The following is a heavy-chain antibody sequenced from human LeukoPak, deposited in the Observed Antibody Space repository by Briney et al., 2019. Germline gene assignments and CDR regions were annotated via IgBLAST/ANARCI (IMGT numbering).Heavy chain of an antibody. Sequence: SGGSLRLSCAASGFTFDDYAMHWVRHAPGKGLEWVSGISWNSGSIVYADSVKGRFTISRDNAKNSLYLQMDSLRAEDTALYYCAKERDGYNFGGQGTLVTVSS. CDR3: AKERDGYNF. D-gene: IGHD5-24*01. CDR1: GFTFDDYA. J-gene: IGHJ4*02. CDR2: ISWNSGSI. V-gene: IGHV3-9*01.